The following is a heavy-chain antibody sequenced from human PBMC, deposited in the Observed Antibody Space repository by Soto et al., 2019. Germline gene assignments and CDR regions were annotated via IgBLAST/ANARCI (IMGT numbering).Heavy chain of an antibody. CDR1: GYTFTSYA. J-gene: IGHJ6*02. Sequence: ASVKVSCKASGYTFTSYAMHWVRQAPGQRLEWMGWINAGNGNTKYSQKFQGRVTITRDTSASTAYMELSSLRSEDTAVYYCARDLYSGYDYGAEYYYYGMDVWGQGTTVTVSS. D-gene: IGHD5-12*01. V-gene: IGHV1-3*01. CDR3: ARDLYSGYDYGAEYYYYGMDV. CDR2: INAGNGNT.